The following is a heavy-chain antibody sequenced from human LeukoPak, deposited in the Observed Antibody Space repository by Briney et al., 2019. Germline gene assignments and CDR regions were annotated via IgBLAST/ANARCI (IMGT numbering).Heavy chain of an antibody. Sequence: GRSLRLSCAASGFTFSRYGMHWVRQAPGKGLEWVSYISSSGSTIYYADSVKGRFTISRDNAKNSLYLQMNSLRVEDTAVYYCARDFSYTSTWDWGQGTLVTVSS. CDR3: ARDFSYTSTWD. D-gene: IGHD1-1*01. V-gene: IGHV3-48*03. J-gene: IGHJ4*02. CDR2: ISSSGSTI. CDR1: GFTFSRYG.